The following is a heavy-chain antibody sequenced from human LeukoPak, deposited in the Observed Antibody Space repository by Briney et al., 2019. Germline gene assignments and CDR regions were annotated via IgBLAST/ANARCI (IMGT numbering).Heavy chain of an antibody. V-gene: IGHV3-7*04. CDR3: ARSKSGFGSGWSDAFDI. J-gene: IGHJ3*02. D-gene: IGHD6-19*01. Sequence: GGSLRLSCAASGFTFSTYWMSWVRQTPGKGLEWVANIKQDGSEKYVDSVKGRFTLSRDNAKNSVYLQMNSLRAEDTAVYYCARSKSGFGSGWSDAFDIWGQGTLVTVSS. CDR1: GFTFSTYW. CDR2: IKQDGSEK.